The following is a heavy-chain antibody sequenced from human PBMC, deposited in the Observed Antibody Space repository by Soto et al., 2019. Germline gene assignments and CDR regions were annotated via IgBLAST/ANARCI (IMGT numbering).Heavy chain of an antibody. CDR2: ISYDGSNK. CDR1: GFNFSSYG. D-gene: IGHD2-2*01. Sequence: QVQLVESGGGVVQPGRSLRLSCAASGFNFSSYGMHWVRQAPGKGLEWVAVISYDGSNKYYADSVKGRFTISRDNSKNTLYLQMNSLRAEDTAVYYWARGYCISTSCYAPRYWGQGTLVTVSS. V-gene: IGHV3-30*03. CDR3: ARGYCISTSCYAPRY. J-gene: IGHJ4*02.